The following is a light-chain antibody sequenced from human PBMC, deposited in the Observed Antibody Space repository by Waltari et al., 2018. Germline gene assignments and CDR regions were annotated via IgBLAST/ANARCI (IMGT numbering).Light chain of an antibody. Sequence: QSVLTQPPSVSGAPGQRVTISCTGTGPNLGAGYDVHWYQQVPGTVPKLLIYVNTNRPSGVPDRFSASKSGTSASLAITGLQAEDEADYYCQTYDSSLTAWVFGGGTKLTVL. J-gene: IGLJ3*02. CDR3: QTYDSSLTAWV. V-gene: IGLV1-40*01. CDR2: VNT. CDR1: GPNLGAGYD.